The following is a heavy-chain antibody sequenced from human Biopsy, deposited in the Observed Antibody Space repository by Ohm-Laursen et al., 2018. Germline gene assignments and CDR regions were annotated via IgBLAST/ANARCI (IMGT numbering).Heavy chain of an antibody. D-gene: IGHD5/OR15-5a*01. Sequence: GTLSLTCIVSGDSIKNDAWSWIRQFPGQGLEWLGYLLHSGHSYYNSSLERRLTLSIDASKNQGSLNLSSVTAADTAIYYCARHFESTAIFDYWGQGALITVSS. CDR1: GDSIKNDA. CDR3: ARHFESTAIFDY. J-gene: IGHJ4*02. CDR2: LLHSGHS. V-gene: IGHV4-59*08.